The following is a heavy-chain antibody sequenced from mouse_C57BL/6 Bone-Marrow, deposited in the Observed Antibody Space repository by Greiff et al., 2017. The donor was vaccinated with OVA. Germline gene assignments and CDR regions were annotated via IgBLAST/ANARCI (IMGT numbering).Heavy chain of an antibody. CDR1: GFNIKDDY. J-gene: IGHJ2*01. CDR2: IDPENGDT. D-gene: IGHD4-1*01. V-gene: IGHV14-4*01. Sequence: EVQLQESGAELVRQGASVKLSCTASGFNIKDDYMHWVKQRPEQGLEWIGWIDPENGDTEYASKFQGKATITADTSSNTAYLQLSSLTSEDTAVYYCTPSNWGDYWGQGTTLTVSS. CDR3: TPSNWGDY.